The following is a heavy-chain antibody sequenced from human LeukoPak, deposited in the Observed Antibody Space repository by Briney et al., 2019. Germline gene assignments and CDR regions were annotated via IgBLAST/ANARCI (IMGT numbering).Heavy chain of an antibody. CDR3: ARDKIVGATVFDY. Sequence: GGSLRLSCAASGFTFSDYWLSWVRQAPGEGLEWVANIKQDGSEKYCVDSVKGRFTISRDNAKNSLYLEMNSLRAEDTAVYYCARDKIVGATVFDYWGQGTLVAVSS. V-gene: IGHV3-7*01. D-gene: IGHD1-26*01. J-gene: IGHJ4*02. CDR2: IKQDGSEK. CDR1: GFTFSDYW.